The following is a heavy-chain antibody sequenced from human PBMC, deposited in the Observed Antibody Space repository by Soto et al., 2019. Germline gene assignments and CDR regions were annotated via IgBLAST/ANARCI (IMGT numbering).Heavy chain of an antibody. CDR3: ARGPPLHLIVGLVDY. V-gene: IGHV1-2*04. D-gene: IGHD1-26*01. Sequence: ASVKVSCKASGYTFTGYYMHWVRQAPGQGLEWMGWINPNSGGTNYAQKFQGWVTMTRDTSISTAYMELSRLRSDDTAVYYCARGPPLHLIVGLVDYWGQGTLVTVSS. CDR2: INPNSGGT. J-gene: IGHJ4*02. CDR1: GYTFTGYY.